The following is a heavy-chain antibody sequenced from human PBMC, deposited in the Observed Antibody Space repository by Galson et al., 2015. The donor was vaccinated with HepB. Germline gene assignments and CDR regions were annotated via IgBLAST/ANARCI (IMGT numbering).Heavy chain of an antibody. CDR1: GFTFSSYS. D-gene: IGHD2-2*01. J-gene: IGHJ4*02. Sequence: SLRLSCAASGFTFSSYSMNWVRQAPGKGLEWVAVISYDGSNKYYADSVKGRFTISRGNSKNTLYLQMNSLRAEDTAVYYCAKDRCSSTSCSLFDYWGQGTLVTVSS. CDR2: ISYDGSNK. CDR3: AKDRCSSTSCSLFDY. V-gene: IGHV3-30*18.